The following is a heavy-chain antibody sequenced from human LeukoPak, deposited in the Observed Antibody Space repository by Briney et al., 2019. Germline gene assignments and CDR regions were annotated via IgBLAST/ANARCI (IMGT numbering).Heavy chain of an antibody. CDR2: IYTSGST. Sequence: PSETLSLTCTVSGGSISSYYWSWIRQPAGKGLEWIGRIYTSGSTNYNPSLKSRVTMSVDTSKNQFSLKLSSVTAADTAVYYCARGDKIVGATCDYFDCWGQGTLVTVSS. D-gene: IGHD1-26*01. V-gene: IGHV4-4*07. CDR3: ARGDKIVGATCDYFDC. J-gene: IGHJ4*02. CDR1: GGSISSYY.